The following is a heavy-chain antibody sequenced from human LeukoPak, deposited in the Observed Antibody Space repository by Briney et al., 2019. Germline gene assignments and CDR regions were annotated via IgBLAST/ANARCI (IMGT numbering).Heavy chain of an antibody. Sequence: SETLSLTCAVYGGSFSGYYWSLIRQPPGKGLEWIGEINHSGSTNYNPSLKSRATISVDTSKNQFSLKLSSVTAADTAVYYCARRYSYGSHHIDYWGQGTLVTVSS. V-gene: IGHV4-34*01. D-gene: IGHD5-18*01. J-gene: IGHJ4*02. CDR3: ARRYSYGSHHIDY. CDR1: GGSFSGYY. CDR2: INHSGST.